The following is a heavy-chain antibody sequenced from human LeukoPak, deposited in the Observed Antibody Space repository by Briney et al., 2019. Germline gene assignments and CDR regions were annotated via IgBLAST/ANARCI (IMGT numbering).Heavy chain of an antibody. V-gene: IGHV3-9*01. D-gene: IGHD2-8*02. CDR3: AKEGPSGGGYQSLDF. Sequence: PGGSLRLSCAASGFTFAGFPMHWVRQAPGKGLEWVSGIGWSSGDIGYADSVKGRFTISRDNAKNSLYLQMNSLRTEDTALYYCAKEGPSGGGYQSLDFWGLGTLVTVSS. J-gene: IGHJ4*02. CDR1: GFTFAGFP. CDR2: IGWSSGDI.